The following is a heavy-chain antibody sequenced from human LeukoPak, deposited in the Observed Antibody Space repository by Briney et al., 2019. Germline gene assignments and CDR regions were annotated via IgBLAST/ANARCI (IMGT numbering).Heavy chain of an antibody. D-gene: IGHD5-18*01. J-gene: IGHJ6*04. CDR1: GFTFSSYS. CDR3: ARDLDTSWIQLPMDV. Sequence: GGSLRLSCVASGFTFSSYSINWVRQAPGKGLEWVSSISSSSLYIFYTDSVKGRFTISRDNAKNSLYLQMNSLRVEDTAVYYCARDLDTSWIQLPMDVWGKGTTVTVSS. V-gene: IGHV3-21*06. CDR2: ISSSSLYI.